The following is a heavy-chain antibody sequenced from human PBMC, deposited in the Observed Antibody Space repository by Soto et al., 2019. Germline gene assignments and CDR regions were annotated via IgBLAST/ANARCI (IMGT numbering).Heavy chain of an antibody. V-gene: IGHV3-30*01. J-gene: IGHJ4*02. Sequence: DSVKGRFTISRDNSKNTLYLQMNSLRAEDTAVYYCAREPSAYHQLVYLDYWGQGTLVNVSS. CDR3: AREPSAYHQLVYLDY. D-gene: IGHD6-13*01.